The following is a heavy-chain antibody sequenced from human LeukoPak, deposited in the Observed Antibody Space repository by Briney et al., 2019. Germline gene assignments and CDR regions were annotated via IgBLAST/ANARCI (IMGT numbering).Heavy chain of an antibody. J-gene: IGHJ4*02. CDR1: GFTFSSYS. Sequence: GGSLRLSCAASGFTFSSYSMNWVRQAPGKGLEWVSSISSSSSYIYYADSVKGRFTISRDNAKNSLYLQMNSLRAEDTAVYYCARGPRELYGSGSYYRYWGQGTLVTVSS. CDR2: ISSSSSYI. D-gene: IGHD3-10*01. CDR3: ARGPRELYGSGSYYRY. V-gene: IGHV3-21*01.